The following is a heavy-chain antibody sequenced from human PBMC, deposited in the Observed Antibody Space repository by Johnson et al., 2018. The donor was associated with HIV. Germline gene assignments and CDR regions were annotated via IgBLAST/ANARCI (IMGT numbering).Heavy chain of an antibody. CDR3: ARGGNRYYNFWSGYHRDAFDI. V-gene: IGHV3-30*02. D-gene: IGHD3-3*01. CDR1: GFTFSSYG. CDR2: IRYDGSNK. J-gene: IGHJ3*02. Sequence: QVQLVESGGGVVQPGGSLRLSCAASGFTFSSYGMHWVRQAPGKGLEWVAFIRYDGSNKYYTDSVKGRFTISRDNSKNTLYLQMNSLRAEDTAVYYCARGGNRYYNFWSGYHRDAFDIWGQGTMVTVSS.